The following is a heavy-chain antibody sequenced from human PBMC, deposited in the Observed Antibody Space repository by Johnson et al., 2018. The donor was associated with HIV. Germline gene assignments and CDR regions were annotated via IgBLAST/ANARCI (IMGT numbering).Heavy chain of an antibody. CDR3: AKDLELSPGTARAVGGSFDI. V-gene: IGHV3-30*02. Sequence: QVQLVESGGGVVQPGRSLRLSCTASGFTFRNYGMHWVRQAPGKGLEWVAFIRYDGNNKYYADSVKGRFTISSDNSKNALSLQMNSLRAEDTAVYYCAKDLELSPGTARAVGGSFDIWGQGTMVTVSS. CDR2: IRYDGNNK. J-gene: IGHJ3*02. D-gene: IGHD6-19*01. CDR1: GFTFRNYG.